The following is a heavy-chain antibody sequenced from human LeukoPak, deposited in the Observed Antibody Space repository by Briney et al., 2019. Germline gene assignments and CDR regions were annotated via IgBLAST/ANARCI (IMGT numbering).Heavy chain of an antibody. CDR1: GFTFSSYS. CDR3: ATSLLGATFDT. CDR2: LSTDTTYM. J-gene: IGHJ3*02. D-gene: IGHD2-15*01. Sequence: GGSLRLSCSASGFTFSSYSMSWVRQAPGKGLEWVSSLSTDTTYMSYADSVKGRFSISRDNAKQSLYLQMNSLRDEDTAVYYCATSLLGATFDTWGQGTMVTVSS. V-gene: IGHV3-21*01.